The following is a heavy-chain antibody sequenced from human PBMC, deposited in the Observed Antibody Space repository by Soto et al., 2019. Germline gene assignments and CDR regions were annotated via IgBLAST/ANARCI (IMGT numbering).Heavy chain of an antibody. CDR3: AADTEEYNWNDGAFDI. V-gene: IGHV1-24*01. D-gene: IGHD1-1*01. Sequence: GASVKVSCQVSRYTPTEIFMHWGRQAPGKGLEWMGGFDPEDAETSYSQKFQGRVTMTEDTSTDTAYMELSSLRSEDTAVYYCAADTEEYNWNDGAFDIWGQGTMVTVSS. CDR2: FDPEDAET. J-gene: IGHJ3*02. CDR1: RYTPTEIF.